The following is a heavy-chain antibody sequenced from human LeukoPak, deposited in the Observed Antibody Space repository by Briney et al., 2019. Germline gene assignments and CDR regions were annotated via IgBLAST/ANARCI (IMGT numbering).Heavy chain of an antibody. D-gene: IGHD2-2*01. CDR1: GGSNRSYH. CDR3: ARGYCSSTSCPYYYYYYMDV. CDR2: IYTSGST. Sequence: SETLSLTRTVCGGSNRSYHRSWIRQPAGKGLEWIGRIYTSGSTNYNPSLKSRVTMSVDTSKNQFSLKLSSVSAADTAVYYCARGYCSSTSCPYYYYYYMDVWGKGTTVTVSS. V-gene: IGHV4-4*07. J-gene: IGHJ6*03.